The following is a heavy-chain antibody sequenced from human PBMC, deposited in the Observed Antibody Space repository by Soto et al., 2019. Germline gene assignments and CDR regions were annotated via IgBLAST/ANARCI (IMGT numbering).Heavy chain of an antibody. Sequence: QVQLVQSGAEVKKPGSSVKVSCKASGGTFSSYAISWVRQAPGQGLEWMGGIIPIFGTDNYAQKFQGRVTMSADESTTTDYVRSSSLRPEDTAVYYCARPIQYDYASSGQSAWFDPWGQGTLVTVSS. J-gene: IGHJ5*02. V-gene: IGHV1-69*12. CDR1: GGTFSSYA. D-gene: IGHD3-22*01. CDR3: ARPIQYDYASSGQSAWFDP. CDR2: IIPIFGTD.